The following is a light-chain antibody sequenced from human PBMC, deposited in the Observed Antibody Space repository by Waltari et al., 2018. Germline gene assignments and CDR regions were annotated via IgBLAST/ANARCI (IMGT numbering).Light chain of an antibody. CDR1: QSISSY. V-gene: IGKV1-39*01. Sequence: DIQLTQSPSSLSASVGDRVTITCRASQSISSYLNWYQKKPGKAPKLLIGAASTLQSGVPGRFSGSGSGTDFTLTITTLQPEDFATYFCQQTYRTPPWTFGQGTKVEVK. J-gene: IGKJ1*01. CDR3: QQTYRTPPWT. CDR2: AAS.